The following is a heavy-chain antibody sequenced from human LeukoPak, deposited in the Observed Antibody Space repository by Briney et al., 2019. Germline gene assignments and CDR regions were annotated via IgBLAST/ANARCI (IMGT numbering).Heavy chain of an antibody. CDR2: ISGSGGST. CDR3: AKEIGVYDSSGYYYSTPGIFDY. V-gene: IGHV3-23*01. CDR1: GFTFSSYA. J-gene: IGHJ4*02. D-gene: IGHD3-22*01. Sequence: PGGSLRLSCAASGFTFSSYAMSWVRQAPGKGREWGSAISGSGGSTYYADSVKGRFTISRDNSKNTLYLQMNSLRAEDTAVYYCAKEIGVYDSSGYYYSTPGIFDYWGQGTLVTVSS.